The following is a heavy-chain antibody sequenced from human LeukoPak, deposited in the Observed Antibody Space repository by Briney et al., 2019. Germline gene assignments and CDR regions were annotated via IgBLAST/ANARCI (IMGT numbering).Heavy chain of an antibody. CDR2: ISGSGGST. V-gene: IGHV3-23*01. D-gene: IGHD4-11*01. CDR1: GFTFSSYA. Sequence: PGGSLRLSCAASGFTFSSYAMRWVRQAPGKGLEWVSAISGSGGSTYYAGSAKGRFAISRDNSKNTLYLQISSLRAGDTAIYYCTRHQYDAFEIWGQGTMVTVSS. J-gene: IGHJ3*02. CDR3: TRHQYDAFEI.